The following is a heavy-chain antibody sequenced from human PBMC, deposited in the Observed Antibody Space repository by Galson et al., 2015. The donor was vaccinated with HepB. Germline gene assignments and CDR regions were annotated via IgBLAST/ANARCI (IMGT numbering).Heavy chain of an antibody. CDR1: GYSFTSHH. D-gene: IGHD2-8*01. CDR2: INPNDGAT. CDR3: ARELMGGTNFDY. Sequence: SVKVSCKASGYSFTSHHVHWVRQAPGQGLEWMGIINPNDGATSYAQKFQGRVTMTRDTSTSTVYMELSSLRSEDTAIYYCARELMGGTNFDYWGLGTLVTVSS. J-gene: IGHJ4*02. V-gene: IGHV1-46*01.